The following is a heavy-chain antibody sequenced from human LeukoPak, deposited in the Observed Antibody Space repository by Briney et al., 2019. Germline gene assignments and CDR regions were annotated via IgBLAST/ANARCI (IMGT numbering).Heavy chain of an antibody. J-gene: IGHJ6*02. CDR1: GFTFSSNA. CDR3: ATRGPNITGTFSFLYYYYYGMDV. Sequence: GGSLRLSCAASGFTFSSNAMSWVRQAPGKGLEWISGISGSGGSTYYADSVKGRFTISRDNSKNTLYLQMNSLRAEDTAVYYCATRGPNITGTFSFLYYYYYGMDVWGQGTTVTVSS. D-gene: IGHD1-7*01. CDR2: ISGSGGST. V-gene: IGHV3-23*01.